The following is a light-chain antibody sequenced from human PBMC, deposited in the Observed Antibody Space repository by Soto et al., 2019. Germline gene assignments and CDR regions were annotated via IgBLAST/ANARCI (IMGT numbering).Light chain of an antibody. V-gene: IGKV3-20*01. CDR3: QQYDSSPLT. J-gene: IGKJ1*01. CDR2: GAS. CDR1: QSVSSSS. Sequence: EIVLTQAPGTLSLSPGERATLSCRASQSVSSSSLAWYQQKPGQATRLLIYGASSRATGIPDRFSGSGSGTDFTLTISRLDPEDFAVYYCQQYDSSPLTFGQGTNVEIK.